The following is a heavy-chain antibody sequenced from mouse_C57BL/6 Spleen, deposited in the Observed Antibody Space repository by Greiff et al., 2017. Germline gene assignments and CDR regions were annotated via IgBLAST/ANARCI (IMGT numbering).Heavy chain of an antibody. CDR1: GYAFTNYL. D-gene: IGHD1-1*01. V-gene: IGHV1-54*01. Sequence: VQLQESGAELVRPGTSVKVSCKASGYAFTNYLIEWVKQRPGQGLEWIGVINPGSGGTNYNEKFKGKATLTADKSSSTAYMQLSSLTSEDSAVYFCARGGYGSSYVGAMDYWGQGTSVTVSS. J-gene: IGHJ4*01. CDR2: INPGSGGT. CDR3: ARGGYGSSYVGAMDY.